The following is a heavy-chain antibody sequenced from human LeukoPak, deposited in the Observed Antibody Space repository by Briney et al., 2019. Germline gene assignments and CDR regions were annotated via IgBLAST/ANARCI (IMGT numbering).Heavy chain of an antibody. V-gene: IGHV3-30-3*01. CDR1: GFTFSSYA. Sequence: PGGSLRLSCAASGFTFSSYAMHWVRQAPGKGLEWVAVISYDGGSKFYADSVKGRFTISRDNSKNTLYLQMNSLRAEDTAVYYCARTSYYDSRGYYSNDYWGQGTLVTVSS. CDR3: ARTSYYDSRGYYSNDY. CDR2: ISYDGGSK. D-gene: IGHD3-22*01. J-gene: IGHJ4*02.